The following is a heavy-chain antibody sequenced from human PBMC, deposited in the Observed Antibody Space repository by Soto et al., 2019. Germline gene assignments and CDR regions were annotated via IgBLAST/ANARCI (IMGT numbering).Heavy chain of an antibody. V-gene: IGHV3-23*01. CDR1: GFTFSSYA. CDR3: AKQNGYGGNTELEN. Sequence: EVQMLESGGGLVQPGGSLRLSCAASGFTFSSYAMSWVRQAPGKGLEWVSAISGSGGSTYYADSVKGRFTISRDNSKNTLYLQMNSLRAEDTAVYYCAKQNGYGGNTELENWGQGTLVTVSS. CDR2: ISGSGGST. J-gene: IGHJ4*02. D-gene: IGHD2-15*01.